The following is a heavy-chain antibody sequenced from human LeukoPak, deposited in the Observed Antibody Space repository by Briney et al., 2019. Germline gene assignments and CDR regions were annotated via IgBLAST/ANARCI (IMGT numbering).Heavy chain of an antibody. CDR3: ARDPINTMIVVASFYY. V-gene: IGHV1-69*13. J-gene: IGHJ4*02. CDR2: IIPIFGTA. Sequence: GASVKVSCKASGGTFSSYAIGWVRQAPGQGLEWMGGIIPIFGTANYAQKFQGRVTITADESTSTAYMELSSLRSEDTAVYYCARDPINTMIVVASFYYWGQGTLVTVSS. CDR1: GGTFSSYA. D-gene: IGHD3-22*01.